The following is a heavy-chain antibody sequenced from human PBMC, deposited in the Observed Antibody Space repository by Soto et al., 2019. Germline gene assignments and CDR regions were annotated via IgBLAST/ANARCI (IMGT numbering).Heavy chain of an antibody. CDR2: IIPIFGTA. V-gene: IGHV1-69*01. CDR3: ARLSDYYGSSGQGFDY. J-gene: IGHJ4*02. D-gene: IGHD3-22*01. Sequence: QVQLVQSGAEVKKPWSSVKVSCKASGGTFSSYALSWVRQAPGQGLEWMGGIIPIFGTANYAQKFQGRVTITADESTSTAYMELSSLRSEDTAVYYCARLSDYYGSSGQGFDYWGQGTLVTVSS. CDR1: GGTFSSYA.